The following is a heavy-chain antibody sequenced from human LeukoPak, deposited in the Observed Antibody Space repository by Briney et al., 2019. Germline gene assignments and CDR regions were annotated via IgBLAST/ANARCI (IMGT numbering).Heavy chain of an antibody. V-gene: IGHV4-38-2*01. Sequence: SETLSLTCAVSGYSISSGYYWGWIRQPPGKGLEWIGSIYHSGSTYYNPSLKSRVTISVDTSKNQFSLKLSSVTAADTAVYYCARTHGYSAYGPLAYWGQGTLVTVSS. CDR3: ARTHGYSAYGPLAY. CDR1: GYSISSGYY. D-gene: IGHD5-12*01. CDR2: IYHSGST. J-gene: IGHJ4*02.